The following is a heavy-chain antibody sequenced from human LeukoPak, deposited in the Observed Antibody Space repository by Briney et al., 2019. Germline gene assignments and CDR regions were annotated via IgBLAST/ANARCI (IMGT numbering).Heavy chain of an antibody. CDR3: ARGGGYSSGWAFDY. Sequence: PSETLSLTCAVYGGSFSGYYWSWIRQPPGKGLEWIGEINHSGSTNYNPSLKSRVTISVDTSKNQFSLKLSPVTAADTAVYYCARGGGYSSGWAFDYWGQGTLVTGSS. CDR2: INHSGST. D-gene: IGHD6-19*01. CDR1: GGSFSGYY. J-gene: IGHJ4*02. V-gene: IGHV4-34*01.